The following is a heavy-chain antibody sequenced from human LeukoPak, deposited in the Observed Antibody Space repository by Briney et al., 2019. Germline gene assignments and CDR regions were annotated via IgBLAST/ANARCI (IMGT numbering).Heavy chain of an antibody. V-gene: IGHV3-23*01. Sequence: GGSLRLSCATSGFTFSSCAMSWVREAPGKGLEWVSGISAGGGLTLYANSVKGRFTISRDNSKNTMYLQMNSLRAEDTAVYYCARAEEGVRGVIPYYFDYWGQGTLVTVSS. CDR2: ISAGGGLT. D-gene: IGHD3-10*01. CDR3: ARAEEGVRGVIPYYFDY. J-gene: IGHJ4*02. CDR1: GFTFSSCA.